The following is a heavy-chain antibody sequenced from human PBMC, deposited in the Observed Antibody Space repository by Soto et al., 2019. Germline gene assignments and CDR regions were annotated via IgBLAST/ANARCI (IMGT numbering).Heavy chain of an antibody. V-gene: IGHV4-34*01. Sequence: SEPLSLTCAVYGGSFSGYYWSWIRQPPGKGLEWIGEINHSGGTKFNPPLKSRVTASVDTSKNQFSLKMTSVTAADTAVYYCARAIGDSSYFESWGQGTLVTVSA. CDR1: GGSFSGYY. CDR2: INHSGGT. CDR3: ARAIGDSSYFES. J-gene: IGHJ4*02. D-gene: IGHD2-21*02.